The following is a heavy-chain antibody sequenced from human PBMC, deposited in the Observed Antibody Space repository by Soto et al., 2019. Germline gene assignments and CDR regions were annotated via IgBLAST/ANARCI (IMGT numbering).Heavy chain of an antibody. CDR3: ARYGAVAGTIYYYYGMDV. J-gene: IGHJ6*02. CDR2: MNPNSGNT. V-gene: IGHV1-8*01. D-gene: IGHD6-19*01. CDR1: GYTFTSYD. Sequence: QVQLVQSGAEVKKPGASVKVFCKASGYTFTSYDINWVRQATGQGLEWMGWMNPNSGNTGYAQKFQGRVTMTRNTSISTAYMELSSLRSEDTAVYYCARYGAVAGTIYYYYGMDVWGQGTTVTVSS.